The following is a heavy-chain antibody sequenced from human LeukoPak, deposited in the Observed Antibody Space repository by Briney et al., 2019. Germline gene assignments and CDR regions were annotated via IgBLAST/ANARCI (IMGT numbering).Heavy chain of an antibody. Sequence: ASVKASCKVSGYTLTELSMHWVRQAPGKGLEWMGGFDPEDGETIYAQKFQGRVTMTEDTSTDTAYMELSSLRSEDTAVYYCATAAILYSYVTHWGQGTLVTVSS. V-gene: IGHV1-24*01. D-gene: IGHD5-18*01. J-gene: IGHJ4*02. CDR1: GYTLTELS. CDR3: ATAAILYSYVTH. CDR2: FDPEDGET.